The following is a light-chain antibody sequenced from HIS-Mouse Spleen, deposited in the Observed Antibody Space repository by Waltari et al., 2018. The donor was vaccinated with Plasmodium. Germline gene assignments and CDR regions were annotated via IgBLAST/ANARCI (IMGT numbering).Light chain of an antibody. J-gene: IGLJ2*01. CDR2: RDS. V-gene: IGLV3-9*01. Sequence: SYELTQPLSVSVALGQTARITCGGNNIGSKNVHWYQQKPGQAPVLVIYRDSNRPSGIPERVSGSNSGNTATLTISRAQAGDEADYYCQVWDSSTANVVFGGGTKLTVL. CDR1: NIGSKN. CDR3: QVWDSSTANVV.